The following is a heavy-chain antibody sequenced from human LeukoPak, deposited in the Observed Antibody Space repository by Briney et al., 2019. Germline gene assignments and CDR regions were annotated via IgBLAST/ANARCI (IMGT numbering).Heavy chain of an antibody. Sequence: GGSLRLSCAASRFTFSSYSMTWVRQAPGKGLEWVSSISSSFTYIYYADSVKGRFTISRDNAKNSLYLQMNSLRAEDTAVYYCARGGSSGYYDFDYWGQGTLVTVSS. D-gene: IGHD3-22*01. CDR3: ARGGSSGYYDFDY. J-gene: IGHJ4*02. CDR2: ISSSFTYI. CDR1: RFTFSSYS. V-gene: IGHV3-21*01.